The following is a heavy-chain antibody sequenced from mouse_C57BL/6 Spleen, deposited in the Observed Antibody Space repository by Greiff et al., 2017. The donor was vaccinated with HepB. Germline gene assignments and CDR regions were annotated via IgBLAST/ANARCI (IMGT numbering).Heavy chain of an antibody. CDR3: TRTGGLGY. J-gene: IGHJ2*01. Sequence: VQLQQSGAELVRPGASVTLSCKASGYTFTDYEMHWVKQTPVHGLEWIGAIDPETGGTAYNQKFKGKAILTADTSSSTAYMELRSLTSEDSAVYYCTRTGGLGYWGQGTTLTVSS. CDR2: IDPETGGT. D-gene: IGHD3-3*01. V-gene: IGHV1-15*01. CDR1: GYTFTDYE.